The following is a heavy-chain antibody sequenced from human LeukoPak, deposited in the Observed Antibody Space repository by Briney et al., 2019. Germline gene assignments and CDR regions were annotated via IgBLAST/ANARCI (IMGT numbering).Heavy chain of an antibody. J-gene: IGHJ4*02. Sequence: SVKVSCKASGGTFSSYAISWVRQAPGQGLEWMGGIIPIFGTANYAQKFQGRVTITTDESTSTAYMELSSLRSEDTAVYYCARDRAGRFGVVQFDYWGQGTLVTVSS. CDR1: GGTFSSYA. D-gene: IGHD3-3*01. V-gene: IGHV1-69*05. CDR3: ARDRAGRFGVVQFDY. CDR2: IIPIFGTA.